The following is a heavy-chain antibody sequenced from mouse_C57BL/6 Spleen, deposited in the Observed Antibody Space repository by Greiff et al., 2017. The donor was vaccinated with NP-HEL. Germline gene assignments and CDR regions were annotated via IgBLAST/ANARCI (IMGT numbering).Heavy chain of an antibody. CDR3: ARSPYYGSSYVGY. V-gene: IGHV1-80*01. Sequence: VQLQQSGAELVKPGASVKISCKASGYAFSSYWMNWVKQRPGKGLEWIGQIYPGDGDTNYNGKFKGKATLTADKSSSTAYMQLSSLTSEDSAVYFCARSPYYGSSYVGYWGQGTTLTVSS. D-gene: IGHD1-1*01. J-gene: IGHJ2*01. CDR1: GYAFSSYW. CDR2: IYPGDGDT.